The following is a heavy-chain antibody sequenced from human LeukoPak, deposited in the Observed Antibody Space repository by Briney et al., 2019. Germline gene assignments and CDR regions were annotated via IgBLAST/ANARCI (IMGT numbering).Heavy chain of an antibody. CDR3: ARWAGIAAAGDY. CDR2: IYTSGST. J-gene: IGHJ4*02. CDR1: GGSISSGSYY. Sequence: SQTLSLTCTVSGGSISSGSYYWSWIRQPAGKGLEWIGRIYTSGSTNYNPSLKSRVTISVDTSKNQFSLKLSSVTAADTAVYYCARWAGIAAAGDYWGQGTLVTVSS. V-gene: IGHV4-61*02. D-gene: IGHD6-13*01.